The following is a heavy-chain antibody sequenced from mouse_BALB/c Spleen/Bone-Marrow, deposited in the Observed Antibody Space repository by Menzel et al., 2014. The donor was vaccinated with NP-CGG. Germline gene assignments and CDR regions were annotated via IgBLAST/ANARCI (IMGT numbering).Heavy chain of an antibody. J-gene: IGHJ2*01. CDR1: GFTFSSYA. Sequence: EVHLVESGGGLVKPGGSLKLSCAASGFTFSSYAMSWVRQTPEKRLEWVGTISSGGSYTYYPDSVKGRFTISRDNAKNTLYLQMSSLRSEDTAMYYCARHGITRLLDYWGQGTTLTGSS. CDR3: ARHGITRLLDY. CDR2: ISSGGSYT. D-gene: IGHD2-4*01. V-gene: IGHV5-9-3*01.